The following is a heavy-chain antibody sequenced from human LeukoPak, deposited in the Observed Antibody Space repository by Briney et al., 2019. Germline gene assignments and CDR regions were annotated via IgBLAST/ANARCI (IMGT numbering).Heavy chain of an antibody. D-gene: IGHD2-15*01. V-gene: IGHV6-1*01. J-gene: IGHJ4*02. CDR3: ARVGCRGGSCYVDY. CDR1: GDSVSSDSAA. Sequence: SQTPSLTCAISGDSVSSDSAAWNWIRQSPSRGLEWLGRTYYRSKWYNDYAVSVKSRITINPDTSKNQFSLQLNSVTPEDTAVYYCARVGCRGGSCYVDYWGQGTLVTVSS. CDR2: TYYRSKWYN.